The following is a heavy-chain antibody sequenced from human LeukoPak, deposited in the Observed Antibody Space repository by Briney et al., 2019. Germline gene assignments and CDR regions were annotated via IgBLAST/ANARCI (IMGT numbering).Heavy chain of an antibody. Sequence: WASVKVSCKASGGTLSSYAISWVRQAPGQGLEWMGRIIPILGIANYAQKFQGRVTITADKSTSTAYMELSSLRSEDTAVYYCARERSTYYFDYWGQGTLVTVSS. CDR1: GGTLSSYA. D-gene: IGHD2-2*01. V-gene: IGHV1-69*04. J-gene: IGHJ4*02. CDR3: ARERSTYYFDY. CDR2: IIPILGIA.